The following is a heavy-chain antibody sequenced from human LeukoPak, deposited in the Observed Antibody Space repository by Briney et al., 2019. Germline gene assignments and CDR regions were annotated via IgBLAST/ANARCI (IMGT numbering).Heavy chain of an antibody. CDR2: IYPGDSDT. Sequence: GESLKISCKGSGYTFTNFWVGWVRQMPGKGLEWMGIIYPGDSDTRYSPSFQGQVTISVDKSISTAYLQWRSLKASDTAIYYCARRGEAMDPFDYWGQGTLVTVSS. CDR1: GYTFTNFW. V-gene: IGHV5-51*01. D-gene: IGHD5-18*01. J-gene: IGHJ4*02. CDR3: ARRGEAMDPFDY.